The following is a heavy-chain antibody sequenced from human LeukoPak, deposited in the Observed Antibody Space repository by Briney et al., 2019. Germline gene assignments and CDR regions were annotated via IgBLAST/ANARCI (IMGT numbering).Heavy chain of an antibody. D-gene: IGHD1-26*01. Sequence: SKTLSLTCTVSGGSISSYYWSWIRQPPGKGLEWIGYIYYSGSTNYNPSLKSRVTISVDTSKNQFSLKLSSVTAADTAVYYCARGRVGATFDYWGQGTLVTVSS. J-gene: IGHJ4*02. CDR2: IYYSGST. CDR1: GGSISSYY. V-gene: IGHV4-59*01. CDR3: ARGRVGATFDY.